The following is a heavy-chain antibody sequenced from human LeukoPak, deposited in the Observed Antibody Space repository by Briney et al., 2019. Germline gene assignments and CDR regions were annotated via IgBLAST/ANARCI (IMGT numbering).Heavy chain of an antibody. D-gene: IGHD3-10*01. Sequence: SVKLSCKASGGTFSSYTISWVRQAPGQGLEWMGRIIPILGIANYAQKFQGRVTITADKSTSTAYMERSSLRSEDTAVYYCARDYYGSGPKDVWGQGTTVTVSS. CDR1: GGTFSSYT. CDR2: IIPILGIA. V-gene: IGHV1-69*04. J-gene: IGHJ6*02. CDR3: ARDYYGSGPKDV.